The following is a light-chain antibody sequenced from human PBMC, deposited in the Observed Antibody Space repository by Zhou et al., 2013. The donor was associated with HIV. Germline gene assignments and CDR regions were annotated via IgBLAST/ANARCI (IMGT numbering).Light chain of an antibody. CDR2: AAS. CDR3: QQYNSWPRT. CDR1: QSVSTN. V-gene: IGKV3-15*01. Sequence: EIVLTQSPGTLSLSPGERATLSCRASQSVSTNLAWYQQKPGQAPRLLIYAASARGTGIPARFSGSGSGTEFTLTISSLQSEDFAVYYRQQYNSWPRTFGQGTKVDIK. J-gene: IGKJ1*01.